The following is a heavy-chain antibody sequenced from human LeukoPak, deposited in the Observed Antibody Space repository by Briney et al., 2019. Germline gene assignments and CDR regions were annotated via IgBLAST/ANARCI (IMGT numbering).Heavy chain of an antibody. CDR1: GDSISSYY. D-gene: IGHD3-10*01. CDR3: AREGLNMVRGVIPKEAWGWFDP. V-gene: IGHV4-4*07. CDR2: IYSSGST. Sequence: PSETLSLTCTVSGDSISSYYWNWIRQPAGKGLEWIGRIYSSGSTNYNPSLKSRVTISVDTSKNQFSLKLSSVTAADTAVYYCAREGLNMVRGVIPKEAWGWFDPWGQGTLVTVSS. J-gene: IGHJ5*02.